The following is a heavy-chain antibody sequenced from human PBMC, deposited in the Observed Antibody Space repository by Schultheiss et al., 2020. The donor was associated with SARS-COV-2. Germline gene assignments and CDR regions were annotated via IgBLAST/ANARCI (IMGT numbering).Heavy chain of an antibody. D-gene: IGHD5-12*01. J-gene: IGHJ4*02. Sequence: ASVKVSCKASGYTFTGYYMHWVRQAPGQGLEWMGWINPNSGGTNYAQKFQGWVTMTRDTSISTAYMELSRLRSDDTAVYYCARDPDIVATIPYFDYWGQGTLVTVSS. V-gene: IGHV1-2*04. CDR1: GYTFTGYY. CDR2: INPNSGGT. CDR3: ARDPDIVATIPYFDY.